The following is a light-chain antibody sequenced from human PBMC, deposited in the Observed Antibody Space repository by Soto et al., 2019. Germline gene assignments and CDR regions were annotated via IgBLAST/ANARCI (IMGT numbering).Light chain of an antibody. CDR2: DVS. CDR1: TSDVGGYKY. V-gene: IGLV2-11*01. CDR3: CSYAGSYSYV. Sequence: QSALTQPASVSGSPGQSITISCTGGTSDVGGYKYVSWYQEQPGKAPKLMIYDVSKRPSGVPDRFSGSKSGNTASLTISGLQAEDEADYYCCSYAGSYSYVFGTGTKLTVL. J-gene: IGLJ1*01.